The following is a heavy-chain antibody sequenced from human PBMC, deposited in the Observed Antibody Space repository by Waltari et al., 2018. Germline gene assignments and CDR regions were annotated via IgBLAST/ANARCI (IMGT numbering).Heavy chain of an antibody. J-gene: IGHJ6*02. V-gene: IGHV3-53*01. CDR1: GFTVSSFY. D-gene: IGHD2-15*01. CDR2: IYSGGGK. CDR3: ARETGVAVAGYGLDI. Sequence: VHVEESGGGLMQPGGCLRLSCAASGFTVSSFYMAWVRQAPGKGLEWVSLIYSGGGKYYADSVKGRFTISRDNSKNMVFLQMNSLRADDTAVYYCARETGVAVAGYGLDIWGQGTTVTVSS.